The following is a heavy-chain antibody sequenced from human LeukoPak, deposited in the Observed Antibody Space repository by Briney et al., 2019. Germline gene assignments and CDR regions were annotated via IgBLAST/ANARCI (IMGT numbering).Heavy chain of an antibody. CDR1: GGSISSSYW. CDR3: ARDYCTSTTCPNWFDP. CDR2: IYHSGST. Sequence: PSGTLSLTCAVSGGSISSSYWWSWIRQPPGKGLEWIGEIYHSGSTNYNLSLKSRVTISVDKSKNQFSLKLNSVTVADTAVYYCARDYCTSTTCPNWFDPWGQGTLVTVSS. D-gene: IGHD2-2*01. V-gene: IGHV4-4*02. J-gene: IGHJ5*02.